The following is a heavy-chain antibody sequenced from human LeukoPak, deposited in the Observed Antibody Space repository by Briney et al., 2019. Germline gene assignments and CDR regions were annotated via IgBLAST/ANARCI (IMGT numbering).Heavy chain of an antibody. V-gene: IGHV3-53*01. CDR1: GFTVNNNY. J-gene: IGHJ4*02. CDR2: IYGAGAGIT. CDR3: ARELGD. Sequence: GGSLRLSCATSGFTVNNNYMSWVRQAPGKGLEWVSVIYGAGAGITYYIDSVKGRFTISRDNSRNTVYLQMSSLRAEDTAVYYCARELGDWGQGTLVTVSS.